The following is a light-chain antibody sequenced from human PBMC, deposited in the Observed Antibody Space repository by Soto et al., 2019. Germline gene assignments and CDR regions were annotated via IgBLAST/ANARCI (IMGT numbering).Light chain of an antibody. J-gene: IGKJ1*01. Sequence: DMQMTQSPSTLSASVGDRVTITCRASQSNNKWLAWYQQKPGKAPKLLIYKASTLEIGVPSRFSGSGSGTEFTLTISNLQPDDFATYYCQQYGNFWTFGPGTKVEIK. CDR2: KAS. CDR3: QQYGNFWT. V-gene: IGKV1-5*03. CDR1: QSNNKW.